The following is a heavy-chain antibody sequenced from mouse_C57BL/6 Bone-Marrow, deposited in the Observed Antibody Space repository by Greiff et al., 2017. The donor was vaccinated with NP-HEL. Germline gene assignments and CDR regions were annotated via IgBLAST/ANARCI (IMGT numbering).Heavy chain of an antibody. CDR2: ISYDGSN. V-gene: IGHV3-6*01. CDR3: ARLDSSGPAWFAY. J-gene: IGHJ3*01. CDR1: GYSITSGYY. D-gene: IGHD3-2*02. Sequence: DVQLQESGPGLVKPSQSLSLTCSVTGYSITSGYYWNWIRQFPGNKLEWMGYISYDGSNNYNPSLKNRISITRDTSKNQFFLKLNSVTTEDTATYYCARLDSSGPAWFAYWGQGTLVTVSA.